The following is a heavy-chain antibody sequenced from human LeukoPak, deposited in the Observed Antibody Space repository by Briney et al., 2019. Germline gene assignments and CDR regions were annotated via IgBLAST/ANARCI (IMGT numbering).Heavy chain of an antibody. CDR1: GFTFSSYS. Sequence: PGGSLRLSCAASGFTFSSYSMNWVRQAPGKGLEWVSSISSSSSYMYYADSVKGRFTISRDNAKNSLDLEMNSLRAEDTAVYYCARALPTADYWGQGTLVTVSS. J-gene: IGHJ4*02. CDR2: ISSSSSYM. V-gene: IGHV3-21*01. CDR3: ARALPTADY.